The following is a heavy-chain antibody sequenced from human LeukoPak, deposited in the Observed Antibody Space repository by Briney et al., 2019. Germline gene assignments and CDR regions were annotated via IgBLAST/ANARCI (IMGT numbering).Heavy chain of an antibody. CDR1: GGSFSGYY. Sequence: SETLSLTCAVYGGSFSGYYWSWIRQPPGKGLEWIGEINHSGSTNYNPSLKSRVTISVDTSKNQFSLKLSSVTAADTAVYYCARDAGYCGATNCHPLYVFDIWGQGTTVTVSS. V-gene: IGHV4-34*01. CDR3: ARDAGYCGATNCHPLYVFDI. J-gene: IGHJ3*02. D-gene: IGHD2-15*01. CDR2: INHSGST.